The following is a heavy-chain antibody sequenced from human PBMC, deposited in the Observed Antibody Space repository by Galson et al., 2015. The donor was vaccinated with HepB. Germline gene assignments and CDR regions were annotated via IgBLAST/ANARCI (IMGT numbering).Heavy chain of an antibody. CDR2: AHSSGRT. Sequence: ETLSLTCTVSGGSIGSHFWSWIRQPPGKGLEWVGYAHSSGRTNSNPSLKSRVTLSIDTSKDQFSLRMRSVTTADTAVYYCARDTYCPDIYAEYYEDYFDSWGHGILVTVSS. J-gene: IGHJ5*01. V-gene: IGHV4-59*11. D-gene: IGHD3-3*01. CDR1: GGSIGSHF. CDR3: ARDTYCPDIYAEYYEDYFDS.